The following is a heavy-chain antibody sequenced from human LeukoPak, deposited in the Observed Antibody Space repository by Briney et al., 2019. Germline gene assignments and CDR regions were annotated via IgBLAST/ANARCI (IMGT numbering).Heavy chain of an antibody. CDR2: IYSGGST. CDR3: ARDDPDSSGWFVFDY. J-gene: IGHJ4*02. Sequence: GGSLRLSCAASGFTVSSTYMSWVRQAPGKGLEWVSVIYSGGSTYYADSVKGRFTISRDNSKNTPYLQMNSLRAEDTAVYYCARDDPDSSGWFVFDYWGQGTLVTVSS. V-gene: IGHV3-53*01. CDR1: GFTVSSTY. D-gene: IGHD6-19*01.